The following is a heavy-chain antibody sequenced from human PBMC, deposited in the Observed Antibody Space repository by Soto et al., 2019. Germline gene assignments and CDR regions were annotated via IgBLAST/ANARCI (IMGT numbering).Heavy chain of an antibody. J-gene: IGHJ4*02. D-gene: IGHD2-2*01. CDR3: ASSSWRVCDY. V-gene: IGHV1-46*03. CDR2: INPSGGGT. CDR1: GYTFTSYY. Sequence: QVQLVQSGAEVKKPGASVKVSCQASGYTFTSYYMHWVRQAPGQGLEWMGIINPSGGGTSYAQKFQGRVTLTRYTSTSTVYMELSSLRSEDTAVYYCASSSWRVCDYWGQGTLVTVSS.